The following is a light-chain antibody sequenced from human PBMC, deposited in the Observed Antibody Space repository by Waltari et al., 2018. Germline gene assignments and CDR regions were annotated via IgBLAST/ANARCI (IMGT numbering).Light chain of an antibody. CDR3: QQRSNWTPHT. CDR1: QSVGSY. Sequence: EIVLTQSPPTLSLSPGDTATLSCRASQSVGSYLAWYQQRPGQPPRLLIYDASNRATGVPARFRGSGSGTDFTLTISSLEAEDFAVYYCQQRSNWTPHTFGQGARLEIK. J-gene: IGKJ2*01. CDR2: DAS. V-gene: IGKV3-11*01.